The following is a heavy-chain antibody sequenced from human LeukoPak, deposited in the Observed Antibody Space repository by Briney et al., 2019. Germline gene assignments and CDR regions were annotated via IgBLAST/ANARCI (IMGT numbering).Heavy chain of an antibody. CDR3: ARVLVQYGTTVTGFDY. CDR1: GYTFTSYG. J-gene: IGHJ4*02. D-gene: IGHD4-17*01. CDR2: ISAYNGNT. Sequence: GASVKVSCKASGYTFTSYGISWVRQAPGQGLEWMGWISAYNGNTNYAQKLQGSVTMTTDTSTSTAYMELRSLRSDDTAVYYCARVLVQYGTTVTGFDYWGQGTLVTVSS. V-gene: IGHV1-18*01.